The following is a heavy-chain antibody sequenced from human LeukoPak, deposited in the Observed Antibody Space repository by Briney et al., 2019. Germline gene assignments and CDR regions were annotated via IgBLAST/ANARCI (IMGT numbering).Heavy chain of an antibody. D-gene: IGHD3-22*01. CDR3: AREYYYDSSGYYPGGAFDI. J-gene: IGHJ3*02. V-gene: IGHV1-69*04. CDR1: GGTFSSYA. Sequence: SVKVSCKASGGTFSSYAISWVRQAPGQGLEWMGRIIPIPGIANYAQKFQGRVTITADKSTSTAYMELSSLRSEDTAVYYCAREYYYDSSGYYPGGAFDIWGQGTMVTVSS. CDR2: IIPIPGIA.